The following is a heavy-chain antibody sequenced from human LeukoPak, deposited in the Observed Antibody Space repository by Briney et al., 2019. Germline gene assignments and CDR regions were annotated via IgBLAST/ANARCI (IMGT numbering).Heavy chain of an antibody. V-gene: IGHV3-7*01. CDR1: GFTFSSHW. Sequence: GGLLRLSCAPPGFTFSSHWLSWVRQAQGKRLQWVANINQEGGEKHHVDSVRAGFPIPRENAKNSLYRQRNSLRVEDSAVYYCASNWDYVRGYGMDVWGEGTTVTVSS. CDR3: ASNWDYVRGYGMDV. CDR2: INQEGGEK. D-gene: IGHD1-7*01. J-gene: IGHJ6*04.